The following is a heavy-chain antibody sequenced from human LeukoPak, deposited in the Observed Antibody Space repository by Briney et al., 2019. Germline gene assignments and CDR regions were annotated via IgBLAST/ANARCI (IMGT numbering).Heavy chain of an antibody. J-gene: IGHJ6*02. CDR3: ARGASYYDFWSGYYTDYYYGMDV. D-gene: IGHD3-3*01. V-gene: IGHV3-53*01. Sequence: GGSLRLSCAASGFTVSSNYMSWVRQAPGKGLEWVSVIYSGGSTYYADSVKGRFTISRDNAKNTLYLQMNSLRAEDTAVYYCARGASYYDFWSGYYTDYYYGMDVWGQGTTVTVSS. CDR2: IYSGGST. CDR1: GFTVSSNY.